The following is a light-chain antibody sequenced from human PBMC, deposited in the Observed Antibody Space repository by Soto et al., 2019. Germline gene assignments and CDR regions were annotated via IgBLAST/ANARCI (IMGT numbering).Light chain of an antibody. Sequence: EIVMTQSPATLYVSPGDSATLSCRASQSVNTNVAWYRQDPGQAPRLVIYGASTKAAGTPGRFTGSGSGTDFTLTISSLQSEDFAIYYCQQYDNWLPVTFGQGTRLEIK. V-gene: IGKV3D-15*01. CDR2: GAS. CDR3: QQYDNWLPVT. J-gene: IGKJ5*01. CDR1: QSVNTN.